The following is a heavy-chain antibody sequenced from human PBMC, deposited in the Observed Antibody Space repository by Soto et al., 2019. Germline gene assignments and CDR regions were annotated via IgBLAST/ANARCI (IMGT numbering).Heavy chain of an antibody. Sequence: EVHLVESGGGLVQPGGSLRLSCAASGFTVSSKYMSWVRQAPGKGLEWVSLIQSGGPTYYADSVKGRFTISRDTSENTLHLQMDSLRAEDTAVYYCARDDVLCDGGLCYGVTLDVWGKGTTVTVSS. CDR1: GFTVSSKY. CDR3: ARDDVLCDGGLCYGVTLDV. CDR2: IQSGGPT. D-gene: IGHD2-15*01. J-gene: IGHJ6*04. V-gene: IGHV3-66*01.